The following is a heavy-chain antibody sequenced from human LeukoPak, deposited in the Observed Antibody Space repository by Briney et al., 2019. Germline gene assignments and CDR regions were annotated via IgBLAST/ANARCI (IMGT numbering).Heavy chain of an antibody. CDR2: ITSSSSTI. CDR1: GFTFSSYS. D-gene: IGHD5-18*01. Sequence: TGGSLRLSCAASGFTFSSYSMNWVRQAPGKGLEWLSYITSSSSTIYYADSVKGRFTISRDDSKNTLYLQMNSLRAEDTAVYYCAKFDGVQLWLPYYYYYMDVWGKGTTVTVSS. CDR3: AKFDGVQLWLPYYYYYMDV. J-gene: IGHJ6*03. V-gene: IGHV3-48*01.